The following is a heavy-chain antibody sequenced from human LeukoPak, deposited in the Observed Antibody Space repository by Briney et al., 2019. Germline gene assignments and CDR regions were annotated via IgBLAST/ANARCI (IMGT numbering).Heavy chain of an antibody. Sequence: SETLSLTCAVYGGSFSGYYWSWIRQPPGKGLEWVGEINHSGSTDYNPSLKSRVTISVDTSKNQFSLKLSSVTAADTAVYYCARIPRLRFFDYWGQGTLVTVSS. CDR3: ARIPRLRFFDY. D-gene: IGHD3-3*01. J-gene: IGHJ4*02. V-gene: IGHV4-34*01. CDR2: INHSGST. CDR1: GGSFSGYY.